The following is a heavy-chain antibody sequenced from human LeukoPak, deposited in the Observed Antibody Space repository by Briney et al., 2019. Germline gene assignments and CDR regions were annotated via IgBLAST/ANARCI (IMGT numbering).Heavy chain of an antibody. Sequence: GGSLRLSCAASGFTSSSHWMGWVRQAPGKGLEWVANIKPDGSEENYVDSVKGRFTISRDNAKNSLYLQMSSLRSEDTAVYYCASPGVAGLYYYYGMDVWGQGTTVTVSS. J-gene: IGHJ6*02. CDR3: ASPGVAGLYYYYGMDV. CDR2: IKPDGSEE. CDR1: GFTSSSHW. V-gene: IGHV3-7*03. D-gene: IGHD6-19*01.